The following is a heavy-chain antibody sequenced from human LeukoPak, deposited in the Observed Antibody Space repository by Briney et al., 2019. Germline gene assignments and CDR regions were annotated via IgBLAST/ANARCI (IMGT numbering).Heavy chain of an antibody. V-gene: IGHV1-46*01. CDR1: GYTFTSYY. CDR3: ASEQLLAVAGTRDAFDI. CDR2: LNPSGGST. D-gene: IGHD6-19*01. J-gene: IGHJ3*02. Sequence: ASVKVSCKASGYTFTSYYMHWVRQAPGQGLEWMGILNPSGGSTSYAQKFQGRVTMTRDTSTSTVYMELSSLRSEDTAVYYCASEQLLAVAGTRDAFDIWGQGTMVTVSS.